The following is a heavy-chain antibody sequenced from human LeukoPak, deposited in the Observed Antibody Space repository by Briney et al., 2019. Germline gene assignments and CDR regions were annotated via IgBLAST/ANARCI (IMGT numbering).Heavy chain of an antibody. D-gene: IGHD2-2*01. CDR1: GYTFTSHG. J-gene: IGHJ4*02. CDR2: ISGFNGET. Sequence: GASVKVSCKTYGYTFTSHGISWVRQAPGQGLEWMGWISGFNGETHYAQNLQGRVTMTTDTSTSTAYMELRSLRSDDTAVYYCARDRWPQPGDYWGQGTLVTVSS. CDR3: ARDRWPQPGDY. V-gene: IGHV1-18*01.